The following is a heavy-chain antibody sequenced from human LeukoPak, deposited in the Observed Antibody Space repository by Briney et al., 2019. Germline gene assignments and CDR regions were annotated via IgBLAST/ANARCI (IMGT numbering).Heavy chain of an antibody. Sequence: ASVKVSCKTSGYSFTVYYMHWVRQAPGQGLEWMGWINPNSGGTSSAQKFQGRVTMTRDTSITTVYMEVSWLTSDDTAIYYCARAGRLDGGPYLIGPWGQGTLVTVSS. CDR2: INPNSGGT. V-gene: IGHV1-2*02. J-gene: IGHJ5*02. CDR3: ARAGRLDGGPYLIGP. CDR1: GYSFTVYY. D-gene: IGHD2-21*01.